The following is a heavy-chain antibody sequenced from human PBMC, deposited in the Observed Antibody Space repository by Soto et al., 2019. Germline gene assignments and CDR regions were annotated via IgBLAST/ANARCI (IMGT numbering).Heavy chain of an antibody. CDR2: IIPIFGTA. CDR1: GGTFSSYA. J-gene: IGHJ6*02. Sequence: QVQLVQSGAEVKKPGSSVKVSCKASGGTFSSYAISWVRQAPGQGLEWMGGIIPIFGTANYAQKFQGRVTSTADESTSTAYMELSSLRSEDTAVYYCARVADIVLVPAAMSGMDVWGQGTTVTVSS. D-gene: IGHD2-2*01. CDR3: ARVADIVLVPAAMSGMDV. V-gene: IGHV1-69*12.